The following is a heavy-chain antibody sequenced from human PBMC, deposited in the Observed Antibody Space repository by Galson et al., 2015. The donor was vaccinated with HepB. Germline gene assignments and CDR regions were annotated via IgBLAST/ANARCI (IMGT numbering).Heavy chain of an antibody. CDR2: ISSSSSYI. D-gene: IGHD2-2*01. J-gene: IGHJ4*02. V-gene: IGHV3-21*01. CDR1: GFTFSSYS. CDR3: ARGGVPAAPSPFDY. Sequence: SLRLSCAASGFTFSSYSMNWVRQAPGKGLEWVSSISSSSSYIYYADSVKGRFTISRDNAKNSLYLQMNSLRAEDTAVYYCARGGVPAAPSPFDYWGQGTLVTVSS.